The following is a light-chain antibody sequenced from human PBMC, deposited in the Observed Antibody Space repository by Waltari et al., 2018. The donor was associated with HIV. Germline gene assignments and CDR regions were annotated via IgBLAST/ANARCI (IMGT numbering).Light chain of an antibody. J-gene: IGKJ2*01. CDR1: QSVLYSSNNKNY. CDR2: WAS. Sequence: DIVMTQSPDSLAVSLGERATINCKSSQSVLYSSNNKNYLAWYQQKPGQPPKLLIYWASTRESGVPYRFSGSESGTDFTLTISSLQAEDVAVYYCQQYYSTPDTFGQGTKLEIK. CDR3: QQYYSTPDT. V-gene: IGKV4-1*01.